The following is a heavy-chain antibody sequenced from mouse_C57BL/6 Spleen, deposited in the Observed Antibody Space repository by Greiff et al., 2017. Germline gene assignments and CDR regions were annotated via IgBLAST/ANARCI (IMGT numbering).Heavy chain of an antibody. V-gene: IGHV14-1*01. CDR1: GFNIKDYY. J-gene: IGHJ4*01. D-gene: IGHD3-2*02. Sequence: EVQLQQSGAELVRPGASVKLSCTASGFNIKDYYMHWVKQRPEQGLEWIGRIDPEDGDTEYAPKFQGKATMTADTSSNPAYLQLSSLTSEDTAVYYCTRQIRLRGAMDYWGQGTSVTVSS. CDR2: IDPEDGDT. CDR3: TRQIRLRGAMDY.